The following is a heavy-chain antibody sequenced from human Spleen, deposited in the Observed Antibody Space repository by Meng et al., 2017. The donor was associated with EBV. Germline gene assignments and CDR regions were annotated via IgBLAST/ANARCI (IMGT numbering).Heavy chain of an antibody. D-gene: IGHD6-19*01. CDR3: ARLPGIAVTGQDY. CDR1: GGTFNNYA. Sequence: VELGQSGGEVKRPGSSVKVSCKVSGGTFNNYAINWVRQAPGQGLEWMGRINPNSGGSNYAQKFQGRVNMTRDTSISTAYMELNRLRSDDTAVYYCARLPGIAVTGQDYWGLGTLVTVSS. V-gene: IGHV1-2*06. CDR2: INPNSGGS. J-gene: IGHJ4*02.